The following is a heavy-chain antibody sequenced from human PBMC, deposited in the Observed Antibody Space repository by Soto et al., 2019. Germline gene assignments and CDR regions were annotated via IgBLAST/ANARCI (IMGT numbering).Heavy chain of an antibody. J-gene: IGHJ4*02. CDR1: GGSISSSSYY. CDR2: IYYSGNT. CDR3: ARGPLITIFGVVPYYFDY. D-gene: IGHD3-3*01. V-gene: IGHV4-39*01. Sequence: SETLSLTCTVSGGSISSSSYYWGWIRQPPGKGLEWIGSIYYSGNTYYNPSLKSRVTISVDTAKNQFSLKLSSVTAADTAVYYCARGPLITIFGVVPYYFDYWGQGTLVTVS.